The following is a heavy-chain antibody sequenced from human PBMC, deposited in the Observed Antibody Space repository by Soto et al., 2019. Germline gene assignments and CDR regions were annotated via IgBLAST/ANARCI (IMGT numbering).Heavy chain of an antibody. CDR1: GGSISNAAYS. CDR2: IYPSGMP. D-gene: IGHD5-18*01. Sequence: SETLSLTCTVSGGSISNAAYSWSWIRQPPGKGLEWIGYIYPSGMPFYNPSLRSRVTISIDRSNDQFSLNLKSVTAADTAVYYCARERGGYGLFDSWGQGTLVTV. V-gene: IGHV4-30-2*01. CDR3: ARERGGYGLFDS. J-gene: IGHJ4*02.